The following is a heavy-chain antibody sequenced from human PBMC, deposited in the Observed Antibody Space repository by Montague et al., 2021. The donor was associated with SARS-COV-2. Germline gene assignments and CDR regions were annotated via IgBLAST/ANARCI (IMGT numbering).Heavy chain of an antibody. D-gene: IGHD1-26*01. J-gene: IGHJ4*02. CDR3: ARGTEVGAFDY. CDR1: GGSITGYY. V-gene: IGHV4-59*01. Sequence: SETLSLTCTVSGGSITGYYWTWVRQPPGKGLQWIAHIYYNGRTSYIPSLKSRLPVSPDKAKYQFSLELTSVTAADTARYFCARGTEVGAFDYWGQGALVSVSS. CDR2: IYYNGRT.